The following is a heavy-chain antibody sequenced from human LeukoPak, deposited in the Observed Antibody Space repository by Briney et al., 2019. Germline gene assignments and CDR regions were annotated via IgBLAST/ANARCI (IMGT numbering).Heavy chain of an antibody. Sequence: SETLSLTCTVSGGSISSGGYSWSWIRQPPGKGLEWIGYIYYSGSTYYNPSPKSRVTISVDTSKNQFSLKLSSVTAADTAVYYCASQYCSGGSCYKFDPWGQGTLVTVSS. V-gene: IGHV4-30-4*07. J-gene: IGHJ5*02. CDR2: IYYSGST. CDR3: ASQYCSGGSCYKFDP. D-gene: IGHD2-15*01. CDR1: GGSISSGGYS.